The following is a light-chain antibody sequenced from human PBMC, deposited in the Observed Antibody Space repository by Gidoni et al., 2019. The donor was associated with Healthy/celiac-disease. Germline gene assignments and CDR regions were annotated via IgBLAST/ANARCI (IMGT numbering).Light chain of an antibody. J-gene: IGKJ1*01. CDR2: LGS. V-gene: IGKV2-28*01. CDR1: QSPLHSNGYNY. Sequence: DIVMTQSPLSLPVTPGQPASISCRSSQSPLHSNGYNYLDWYLQKPGQSPQLLIYLGSNRASGVPERFSGSGSGTDFTLKISRVEAEDVGVYYCMQALQTPVTFGQGTKVEIK. CDR3: MQALQTPVT.